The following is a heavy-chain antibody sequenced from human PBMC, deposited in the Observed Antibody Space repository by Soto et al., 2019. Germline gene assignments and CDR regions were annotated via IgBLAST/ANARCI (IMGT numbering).Heavy chain of an antibody. Sequence: PGESLKISCKGSGYSFTSYWIGWVRQMPGKGLEWMGIIYPGDSDTRYSPSFQGQVTISADKSISTAYLQWSGLKASDTAMYYCATTSVSDFWSGYYTGIQRDYYYYGMDVWGQGTTVTVSS. J-gene: IGHJ6*02. CDR3: ATTSVSDFWSGYYTGIQRDYYYYGMDV. V-gene: IGHV5-51*01. D-gene: IGHD3-3*01. CDR1: GYSFTSYW. CDR2: IYPGDSDT.